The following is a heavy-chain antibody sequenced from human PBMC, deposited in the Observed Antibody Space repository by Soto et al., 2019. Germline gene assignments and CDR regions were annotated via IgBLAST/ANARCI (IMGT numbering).Heavy chain of an antibody. Sequence: SVKVSCKASGGTFSSYAISWVRQAPGQGLEWMGGIIPIFGTANYAQKFQGRVTITADESTSTAYMELSSLRSEDTAVYYCARSPKGELLTLSAFDIWGQGTMVTAS. D-gene: IGHD1-26*01. V-gene: IGHV1-69*13. CDR2: IIPIFGTA. CDR3: ARSPKGELLTLSAFDI. J-gene: IGHJ3*02. CDR1: GGTFSSYA.